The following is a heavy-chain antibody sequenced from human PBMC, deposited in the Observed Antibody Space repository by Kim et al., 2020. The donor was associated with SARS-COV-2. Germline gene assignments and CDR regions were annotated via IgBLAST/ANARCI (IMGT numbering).Heavy chain of an antibody. D-gene: IGHD3-10*01. CDR1: GYNFTNYW. V-gene: IGHV5-51*01. J-gene: IGHJ4*02. CDR2: IYPGDADT. Sequence: GESLKISCQASGYNFTNYWVAWVRQKPGKGLEWLGYIYPGDADTKYGPSFRGLVAITADKSTATAFLHWKNLRASDSAMYYCARGRVYLDYDFWGQGTLV. CDR3: ARGRVYLDYDF.